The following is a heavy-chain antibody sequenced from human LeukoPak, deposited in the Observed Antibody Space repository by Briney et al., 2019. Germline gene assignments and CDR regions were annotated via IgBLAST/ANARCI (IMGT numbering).Heavy chain of an antibody. J-gene: IGHJ5*02. CDR3: ARDLTYSSSWYLNWFDP. Sequence: SETLSLTCTVSGGSISSYYWTWIRQPAGKGLEWIGRIYTSGSTNYNPSLKSRVTISVDTSKNQFSLKLSSVTAADTAVYYCARDLTYSSSWYLNWFDPWGQGTLVTVSS. D-gene: IGHD6-13*01. CDR1: GGSISSYY. V-gene: IGHV4-4*07. CDR2: IYTSGST.